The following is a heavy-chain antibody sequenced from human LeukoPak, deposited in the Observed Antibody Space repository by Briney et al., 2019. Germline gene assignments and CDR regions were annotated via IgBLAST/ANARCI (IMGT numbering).Heavy chain of an antibody. CDR3: ARQLDYYDKRDY. J-gene: IGHJ4*02. CDR2: IDPSDSYS. D-gene: IGHD3-22*01. Sequence: AESLKISCKGSGYSFTNYGISWVRQMPGKGLEWMGRIDPSDSYSNYGASFQGHVTISADRSISTAYLQWRSLKASDTAMYYCARQLDYYDKRDYWGQGTLVTVAS. CDR1: GYSFTNYG. V-gene: IGHV5-10-1*01.